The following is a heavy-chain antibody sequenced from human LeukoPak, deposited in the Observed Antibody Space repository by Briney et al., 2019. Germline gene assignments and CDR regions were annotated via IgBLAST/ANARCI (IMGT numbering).Heavy chain of an antibody. Sequence: SETLSLTCAVYDGSFSGYYWSWIRQPPGKGPEWIGEINHSGSINYNPSLKSRVTILVDTSKNQFSLILSSVTAADTALYYCARDSSSYALDYWGQGTLVTVSS. V-gene: IGHV4-34*01. J-gene: IGHJ4*02. CDR1: DGSFSGYY. CDR3: ARDSSSYALDY. D-gene: IGHD1-26*01. CDR2: INHSGSI.